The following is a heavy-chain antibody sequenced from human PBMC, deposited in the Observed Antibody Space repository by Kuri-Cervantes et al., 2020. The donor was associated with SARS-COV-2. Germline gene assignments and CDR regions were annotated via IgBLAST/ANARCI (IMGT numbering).Heavy chain of an antibody. CDR1: GFTFSSYA. J-gene: IGHJ4*02. Sequence: GESLKISCAASGFTFSSYAMHWVRQAPGKGLEWVAVISYDGSNKYYADSVKGRFTISRDNSKNTLYLQMNSLRAEGTAVYYCARGFLEWLDYWGQGTLVTVSS. CDR3: ARGFLEWLDY. CDR2: ISYDGSNK. V-gene: IGHV3-30-3*01. D-gene: IGHD3-3*01.